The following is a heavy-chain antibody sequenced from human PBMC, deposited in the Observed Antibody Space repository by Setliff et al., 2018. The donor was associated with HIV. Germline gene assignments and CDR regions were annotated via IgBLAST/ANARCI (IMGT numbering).Heavy chain of an antibody. CDR2: INAGNGNT. CDR1: GYTFSTYA. Sequence: ASVKVSCKASGYTFSTYAMHWVRQAPGQRLEWMGWINAGNGNTKYSQKFQGRVTITRDTSASTAYMEASSLRSEDTAVYYCARDFPSPDYSSSWAHLYYHYGMDVWGQGTTVTVSS. D-gene: IGHD6-13*01. V-gene: IGHV1-3*01. CDR3: ARDFPSPDYSSSWAHLYYHYGMDV. J-gene: IGHJ6*02.